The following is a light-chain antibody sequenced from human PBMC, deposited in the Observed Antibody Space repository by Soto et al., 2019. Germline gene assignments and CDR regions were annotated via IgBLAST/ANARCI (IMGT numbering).Light chain of an antibody. Sequence: VLTLSPGTLSLSTKERATVYCRASQSLSSNLAWYQQKPGQAPRLLIYVASTRATGIPARFSGSGSATEFTLTISSLQSEDVAVYYCQVYDNWPLSFGHGRLLEI. CDR2: VAS. J-gene: IGKJ5*01. CDR3: QVYDNWPLS. CDR1: QSLSSN. V-gene: IGKV3-15*01.